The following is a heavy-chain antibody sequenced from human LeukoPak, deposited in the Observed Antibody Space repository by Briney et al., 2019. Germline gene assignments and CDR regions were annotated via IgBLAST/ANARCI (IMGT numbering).Heavy chain of an antibody. CDR3: ATGGGWEPSSGVVTHIDV. D-gene: IGHD3-3*01. CDR2: IHNDGKGI. J-gene: IGHJ6*03. Sequence: GGSLRLSCAASGFMFSGYWMHWVRQGRARGLGLVSRIHNDGKGIIYADSGKGRFNTSRDNAKNTLYLQMSSLRVEDTAVYYWATGGGWEPSSGVVTHIDVWGKGTTVTVSS. V-gene: IGHV3-74*01. CDR1: GFMFSGYW.